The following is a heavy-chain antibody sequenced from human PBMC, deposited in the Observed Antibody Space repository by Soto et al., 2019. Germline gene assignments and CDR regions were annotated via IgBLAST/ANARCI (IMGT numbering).Heavy chain of an antibody. CDR3: ARESYYGSGATVVGY. CDR2: IYYSGTT. D-gene: IGHD3-10*01. V-gene: IGHV4-59*01. CDR1: GGSISNFY. Sequence: SETLSLTCTVSGGSISNFYWSWIRQPPGKGLEWIGYIYYSGTTSYNPSLNSRVTISVDTSKNQFSLKLNSVAAADTAVYYCARESYYGSGATVVGYWGLGTLVTVSS. J-gene: IGHJ4*02.